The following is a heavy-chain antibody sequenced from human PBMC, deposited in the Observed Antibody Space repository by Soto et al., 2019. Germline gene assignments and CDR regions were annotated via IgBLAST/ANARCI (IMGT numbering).Heavy chain of an antibody. Sequence: QLQLQESGPGLVKPSETLSLTCTVSGGSISSSSYYWGWIGQPQGKGLEWIGSMYYSGGTYYNPSLKSVVTISVDTSKNPFSLKLSTVTAADTAVYYCSQLYGSGSETWGQGTLVTVSS. J-gene: IGHJ4*02. D-gene: IGHD3-10*01. V-gene: IGHV4-39*01. CDR1: GGSISSSSYY. CDR2: MYYSGGT. CDR3: SQLYGSGSET.